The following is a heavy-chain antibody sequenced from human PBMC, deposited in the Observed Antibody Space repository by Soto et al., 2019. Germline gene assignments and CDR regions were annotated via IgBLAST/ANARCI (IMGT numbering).Heavy chain of an antibody. V-gene: IGHV1-18*01. CDR3: AREDYDSSGYYKPDAFDI. CDR2: ISAYNGNT. J-gene: IGHJ3*02. D-gene: IGHD3-22*01. CDR1: GYTLTSDG. Sequence: PVKGSCKASGYTLTSDGISRVRQAPGQGLEWMGWISAYNGNTNYAQKLQGRVTMTTDTSTSTAYMELRSLRSDDTAVYYCAREDYDSSGYYKPDAFDIWGQGTMVTVSS.